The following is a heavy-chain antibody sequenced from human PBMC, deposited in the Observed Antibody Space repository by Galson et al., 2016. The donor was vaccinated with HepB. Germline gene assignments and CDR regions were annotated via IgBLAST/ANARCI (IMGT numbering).Heavy chain of an antibody. D-gene: IGHD4-17*01. CDR3: ARRALVTKVTTWNYYYGMDV. J-gene: IGHJ6*02. V-gene: IGHV5-51*01. CDR1: GYSFANNW. Sequence: QSGAEVKKPGESLKISCKGSGYSFANNWIGWVRQVPGKGLEWMGIIYPGDSDTRYSPSFQGQVTISADKSISTAYLQWSSLKASDTAIYFCARRALVTKVTTWNYYYGMDVWGQGTTVTVSS. CDR2: IYPGDSDT.